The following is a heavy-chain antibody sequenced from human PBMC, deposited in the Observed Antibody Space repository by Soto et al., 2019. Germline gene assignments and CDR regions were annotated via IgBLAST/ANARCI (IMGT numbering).Heavy chain of an antibody. CDR2: LNPGSGDT. CDR1: GYTFTNYD. CDR3: ARMASFGTLNWFDP. J-gene: IGHJ5*02. Sequence: ASEKVSCKASGYTFTNYDVNWVRQVPGQGLEGRGWLNPGSGDTGYAQKFQGRVTMTRHTSIGTAYMELSGLRSGDTAIYYCARMASFGTLNWFDPWGQGTLVTVSS. V-gene: IGHV1-8*01. D-gene: IGHD3-16*01.